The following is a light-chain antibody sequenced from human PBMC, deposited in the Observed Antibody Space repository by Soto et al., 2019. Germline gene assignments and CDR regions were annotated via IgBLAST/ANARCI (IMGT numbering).Light chain of an antibody. CDR3: QHRSNWPIT. J-gene: IGKJ5*01. V-gene: IGKV3-11*01. CDR2: DAS. CDR1: QSISTY. Sequence: EIVLTQSPATLSLSPGDRATLSCRASQSISTYLAWYQQKPGQAPRLLIYDASNRATGIPARFSGSGSGTDFTLTISSLEPEDFAVYYCQHRSNWPITFGQGTRLGVK.